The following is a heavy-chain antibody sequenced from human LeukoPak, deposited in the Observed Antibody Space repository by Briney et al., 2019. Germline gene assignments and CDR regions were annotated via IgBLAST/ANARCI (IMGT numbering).Heavy chain of an antibody. V-gene: IGHV4-34*01. Sequence: PSETLSLTCAVYGGSFSGYYWSWIRQPPGKGLEWIGEINHSGSTNYNPSLKSRVTISVDTSKNQFSLKLSSVTAADTAVYYCARFQVTRSGWYVLARQDFDYWGQGTLVTVSS. D-gene: IGHD6-19*01. J-gene: IGHJ4*02. CDR1: GGSFSGYY. CDR2: INHSGST. CDR3: ARFQVTRSGWYVLARQDFDY.